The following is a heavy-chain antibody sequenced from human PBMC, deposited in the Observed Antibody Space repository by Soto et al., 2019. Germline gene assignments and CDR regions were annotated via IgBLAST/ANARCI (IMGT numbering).Heavy chain of an antibody. D-gene: IGHD3-3*01. CDR2: ISYDGSNK. CDR1: GFTFSSYG. Sequence: GGSLRLSCAASGFTFSSYGMHWVRQAPGKGLEWVAVISYDGSNKYYADSVKGRFTISRDNSKNTLYLQMNSLRAEDTAVYYCARYYDFWSGYFPDYWGQGTLVTVSS. CDR3: ARYYDFWSGYFPDY. V-gene: IGHV3-30*03. J-gene: IGHJ4*02.